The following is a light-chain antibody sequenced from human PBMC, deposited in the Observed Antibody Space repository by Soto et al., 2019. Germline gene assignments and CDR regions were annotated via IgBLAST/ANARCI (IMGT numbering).Light chain of an antibody. Sequence: DIQMTQSPSTLSAFVGDRVTITCRASQSISLWLAWYQQKPGKAPMLLIYDVYTLESGVPSRFSGSGSGTEFSLTIKSLEPDDFATYYCQQYNSYSWTFGQGTKVEIK. CDR1: QSISLW. CDR2: DVY. CDR3: QQYNSYSWT. V-gene: IGKV1-5*01. J-gene: IGKJ1*01.